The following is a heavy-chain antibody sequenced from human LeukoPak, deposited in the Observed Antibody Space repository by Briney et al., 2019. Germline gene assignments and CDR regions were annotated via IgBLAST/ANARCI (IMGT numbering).Heavy chain of an antibody. CDR2: LQSDGST. CDR1: GFTFSTRF. J-gene: IGHJ6*03. V-gene: IGHV3-53*05. Sequence: GRSLRLSCTASGFTFSTRFMNWVRQAPGRGLEWVAVLQSDGSTCYADSVKGRFTISRDNSKNTLFLQMTRLRVADTALYCCTREAYYYMDAWGKGTTVTVSS. CDR3: TREAYYYMDA.